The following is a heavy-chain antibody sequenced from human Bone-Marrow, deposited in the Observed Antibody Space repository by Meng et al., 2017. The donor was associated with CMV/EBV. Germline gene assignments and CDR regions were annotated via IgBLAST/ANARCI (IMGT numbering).Heavy chain of an antibody. J-gene: IGHJ4*02. CDR3: AKDQPPIVVVPAETFAY. CDR1: GFTFSSYG. Sequence: GGSLRLSCAASGFTFSSYGMHWVRQAPGKGLEWVAFIRYDGSNKYYADSVKGRFTISRDNSKNTLYLQMNSLRAEDTAVYYCAKDQPPIVVVPAETFAYWGQGTLVTVSS. D-gene: IGHD2-2*01. CDR2: IRYDGSNK. V-gene: IGHV3-30*02.